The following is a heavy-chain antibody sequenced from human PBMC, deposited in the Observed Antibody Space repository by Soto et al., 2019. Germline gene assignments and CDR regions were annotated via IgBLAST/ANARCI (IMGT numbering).Heavy chain of an antibody. CDR2: MSYDGSNK. Sequence: GGSLRLSCEGSGFTFSSYGMHWVRQAPGKGLEWVAVMSYDGSNKYYADSVKGRFTISRDNSKNTLYLQMNSLRAEDTAVYYCAKDLPPTVTTLWHYYYGMDVWGQGTTVTVSS. D-gene: IGHD4-17*01. CDR3: AKDLPPTVTTLWHYYYGMDV. J-gene: IGHJ6*02. CDR1: GFTFSSYG. V-gene: IGHV3-30*18.